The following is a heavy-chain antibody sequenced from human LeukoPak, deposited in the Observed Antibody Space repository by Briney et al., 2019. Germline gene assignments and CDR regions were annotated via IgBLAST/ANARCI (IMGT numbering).Heavy chain of an antibody. D-gene: IGHD3-22*01. CDR2: IIPIFGTA. CDR1: GGTFSSYA. CDR3: ARKYYDSSGFRA. J-gene: IGHJ5*02. Sequence: SVKVSCKASGGTFSSYAISWVRQAPGQGIEWMGGIIPIFGTANYAQKFQGRVTITADESTSTAYMELSSLRSEDTAVYYCARKYYDSSGFRAWGQGTLVTVSS. V-gene: IGHV1-69*13.